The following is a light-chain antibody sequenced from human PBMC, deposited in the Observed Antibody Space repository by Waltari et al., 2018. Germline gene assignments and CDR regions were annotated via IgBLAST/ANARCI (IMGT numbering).Light chain of an antibody. V-gene: IGKV1-NL1*01. CDR1: QDISNA. CDR2: ATS. Sequence: IQMTQSPSSLSASVGDRVTITCRASQDISNAVAWDQQKVGRAPKLLIYATSKLERGFPARFSGRASGTTYRLTIDSLQSDDSAIYFCQQYFSVPLTFGGGSKIEI. CDR3: QQYFSVPLT. J-gene: IGKJ4*01.